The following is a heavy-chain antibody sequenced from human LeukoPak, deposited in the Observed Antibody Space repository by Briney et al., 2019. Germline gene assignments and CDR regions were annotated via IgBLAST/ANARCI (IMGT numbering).Heavy chain of an antibody. D-gene: IGHD2-2*01. V-gene: IGHV1-2*02. CDR2: INPNRGGT. CDR3: ASGTTDIVVVPATLRNYYFDY. Sequence: GASVKVSCKASGYTFTGHYMHWVRQAPGQGLEWMGWINPNRGGTNYVQKFQGRVTMTRDTSISTAYMELSRLRSDDTAVYYCASGTTDIVVVPATLRNYYFDYWGQGTLITVSS. J-gene: IGHJ4*02. CDR1: GYTFTGHY.